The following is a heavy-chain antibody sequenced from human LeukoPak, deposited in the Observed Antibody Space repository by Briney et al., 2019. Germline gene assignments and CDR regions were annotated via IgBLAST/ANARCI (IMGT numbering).Heavy chain of an antibody. D-gene: IGHD1-26*01. J-gene: IGHJ3*02. CDR2: ISSSSSYI. CDR3: ARGGGSYYSTHDAFEI. Sequence: GGSLRLSCAASGFTFSSYSMNWVRQAPGKGLEWVSSISSSSSYIYYADSVKGRFTISRDNAKNSLYLQMNSLRAEDTAVYYCARGGGSYYSTHDAFEIWGQGTMVTVSS. CDR1: GFTFSSYS. V-gene: IGHV3-21*01.